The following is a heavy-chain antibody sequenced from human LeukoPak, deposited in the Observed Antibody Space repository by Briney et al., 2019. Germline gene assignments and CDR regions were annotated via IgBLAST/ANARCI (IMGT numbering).Heavy chain of an antibody. CDR3: ARSPNTAMVPYYFDY. Sequence: SSETLSLTCTVSGGSVSSSTYFWGWIRQPPGKGLEWVGSCSYGGNSYYNPSLMSRVTISVDTSKNHLSLRLRSVTAADTAVYYCARSPNTAMVPYYFDYWGQGTLVTVSS. D-gene: IGHD5-18*01. J-gene: IGHJ4*02. CDR2: CSYGGNS. V-gene: IGHV4-39*02. CDR1: GGSVSSSTYF.